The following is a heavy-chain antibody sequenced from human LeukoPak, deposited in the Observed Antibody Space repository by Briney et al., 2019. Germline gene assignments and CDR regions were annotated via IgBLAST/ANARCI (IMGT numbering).Heavy chain of an antibody. D-gene: IGHD3-9*01. J-gene: IGHJ3*02. CDR2: ISSSSSYI. CDR3: ARDRPLRYFDWLTDAFDI. CDR1: GLTFSSYS. Sequence: GGSLRLSCAASGLTFSSYSMNWVRQAPGKGLEWVSSISSSSSYIYYADSVKGRFTISRDNAKNSLYLQMNSLRAEDTAVYYCARDRPLRYFDWLTDAFDIWGQGTMVTVSS. V-gene: IGHV3-21*01.